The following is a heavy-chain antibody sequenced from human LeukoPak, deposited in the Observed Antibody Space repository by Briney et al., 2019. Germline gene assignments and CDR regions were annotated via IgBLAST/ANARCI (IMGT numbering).Heavy chain of an antibody. V-gene: IGHV3-23*01. CDR1: GFTFNSYA. J-gene: IGHJ4*02. CDR3: ARATTYDILTGFSDY. Sequence: GGSLRLSCAASGFTFNSYAMTWVRQAPGKGLEWVSVISGGGSSTYYADSVKGRFTISRDNSKNTLSLQMNSLRAEDTAVYYCARATTYDILTGFSDYWGQGTLVTVSS. D-gene: IGHD3-9*01. CDR2: ISGGGSST.